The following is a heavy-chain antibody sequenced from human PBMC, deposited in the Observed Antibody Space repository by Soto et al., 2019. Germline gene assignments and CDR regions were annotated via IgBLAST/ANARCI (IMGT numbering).Heavy chain of an antibody. CDR2: LGPDGRNT. J-gene: IGHJ4*02. CDR1: EFSFSRYA. V-gene: IGHV3-23*01. CDR3: VKQMTTWTDSFFDF. D-gene: IGHD4-17*01. Sequence: SCVASEFSFSRYAMTWVRQAAGKGLQWVAGLGPDGRNTFYGESVRGRFTISRDNSRNTLYLQMSSLRAEDTAVYFCVKQMTTWTDSFFDFWGQGIQVTVSS.